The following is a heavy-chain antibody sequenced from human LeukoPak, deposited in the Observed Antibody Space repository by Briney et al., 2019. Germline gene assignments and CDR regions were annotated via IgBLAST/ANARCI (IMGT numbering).Heavy chain of an antibody. Sequence: SETLSLTCTVSGGSISSHYWSWIRQPPGKGLEWIGYIYYSGSTNYNPSLKSRVTISVDTSKNQFSLKLSSVTAADTAVYYCARGGWGSGYYLPFDYWRQGTLVTVSS. D-gene: IGHD3-22*01. CDR1: GGSISSHY. CDR3: ARGGWGSGYYLPFDY. V-gene: IGHV4-59*11. CDR2: IYYSGST. J-gene: IGHJ4*02.